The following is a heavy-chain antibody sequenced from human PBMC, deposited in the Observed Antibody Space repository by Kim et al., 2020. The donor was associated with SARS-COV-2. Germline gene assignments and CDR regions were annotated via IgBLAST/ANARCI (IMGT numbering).Heavy chain of an antibody. CDR1: GFTFDDYA. D-gene: IGHD5-12*01. Sequence: GGSLRLSCAASGFTFDDYAMHWVRQAPGKGLEWVSGISWNSGSIGYADSVKGRFTISRDNAKNSLYLQMNSLRAEDTALYYCAKEGGRGYNYVYWGQGTLVTVSS. CDR3: AKEGGRGYNYVY. J-gene: IGHJ4*02. V-gene: IGHV3-9*01. CDR2: ISWNSGSI.